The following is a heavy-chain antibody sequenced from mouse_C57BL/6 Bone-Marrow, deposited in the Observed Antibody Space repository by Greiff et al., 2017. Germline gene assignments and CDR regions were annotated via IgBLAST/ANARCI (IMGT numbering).Heavy chain of an antibody. Sequence: ESGPGLVKPSQSLSLTCSVTGYSITSGYYWNWIRQFPGNKLEWMGYISYDGSNNYNPSLKNRISITRDTSKNQFFLKLNSVTTEDTATYYCAIEGKLWGYFDVWGTGTTVTVSS. CDR3: AIEGKLWGYFDV. J-gene: IGHJ1*03. D-gene: IGHD1-1*02. CDR2: ISYDGSN. CDR1: GYSITSGYY. V-gene: IGHV3-6*01.